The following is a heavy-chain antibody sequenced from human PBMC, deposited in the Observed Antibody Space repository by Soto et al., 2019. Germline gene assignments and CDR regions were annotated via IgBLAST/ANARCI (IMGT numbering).Heavy chain of an antibody. CDR2: ISYDGSNK. CDR1: RFTFSSYA. CDR3: AVSIFYYGMDV. V-gene: IGHV3-30-3*01. Sequence: GGSLTLSCAASRFTFSSYAMHWVRQAPGKGLEWVAVISYDGSNKYYADSVKGQVTISADKSITTTYLQWSSLKASDTAIYYCAVSIFYYGMDVWGQGSTVTV. J-gene: IGHJ6*02.